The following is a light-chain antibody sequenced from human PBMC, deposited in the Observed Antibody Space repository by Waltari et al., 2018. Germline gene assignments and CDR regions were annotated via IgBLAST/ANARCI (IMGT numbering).Light chain of an antibody. CDR1: SSNIGSNT. V-gene: IGLV1-44*01. Sequence: QSVLTQPPSASGTPGQRVTISCSGSSSNIGSNTVNWYQQLPGTAPNLLIYSNNQRPSGVPDRFSGSKSGTSASLAISGLQSEDEADYYCAAWDDSLNGPDWVFGGGTKLTVL. CDR2: SNN. J-gene: IGLJ3*02. CDR3: AAWDDSLNGPDWV.